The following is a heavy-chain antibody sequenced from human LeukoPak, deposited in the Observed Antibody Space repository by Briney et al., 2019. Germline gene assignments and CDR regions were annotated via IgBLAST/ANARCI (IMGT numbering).Heavy chain of an antibody. CDR2: INPNSGGT. Sequence: ASVKVSCKASGYTFTGYYMHWVRQAPGQGLEWMGWINPNSGGTNYAQKFQGRVTVTRDTSVSTAYMELSRLKSDDTAVYYCARGVLGISSSWYDYWGQGTLVTVSS. V-gene: IGHV1-2*02. D-gene: IGHD6-13*01. CDR3: ARGVLGISSSWYDY. J-gene: IGHJ4*02. CDR1: GYTFTGYY.